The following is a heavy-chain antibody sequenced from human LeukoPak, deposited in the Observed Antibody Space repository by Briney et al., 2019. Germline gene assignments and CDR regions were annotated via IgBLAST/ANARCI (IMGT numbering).Heavy chain of an antibody. V-gene: IGHV3-23*01. CDR3: AKVSGHHPMIVGYYFDY. Sequence: QPGGSLRLSCAASGFTFSSYAMSWVRQAPGKGLEWVSAISGSGGSTYYADSVKGRFTISRDNSKNTLYLQMNSLRAEDTAVYYCAKVSGHHPMIVGYYFDYWGQGTLVTVSS. CDR2: ISGSGGST. CDR1: GFTFSSYA. D-gene: IGHD3-22*01. J-gene: IGHJ4*02.